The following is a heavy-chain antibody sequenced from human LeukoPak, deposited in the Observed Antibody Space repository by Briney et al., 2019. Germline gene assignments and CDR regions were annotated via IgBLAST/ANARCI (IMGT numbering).Heavy chain of an antibody. Sequence: GGSLRLSCAASGFTFSSNAMSWVRQAPGKGLEWVSAISGSGGSTYYAHSVKGRFTISRDNSKNTLYLQMNSLRAEDTAVYYCAPGDRQRFDYWGQGTLVTVSS. J-gene: IGHJ4*02. D-gene: IGHD7-27*01. CDR2: ISGSGGST. CDR3: APGDRQRFDY. CDR1: GFTFSSNA. V-gene: IGHV3-23*01.